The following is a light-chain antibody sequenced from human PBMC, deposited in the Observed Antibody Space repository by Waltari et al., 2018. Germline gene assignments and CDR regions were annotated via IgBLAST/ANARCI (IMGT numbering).Light chain of an antibody. Sequence: RARENVHQALDRYCQKPGQAPRLLNYAASSRAPRIPDKFGGSGSGTDFRLNISGREPEDVAVYYCQHYVRLPVTFGQGTKVEIK. CDR2: AAS. V-gene: IGKV3-20*01. J-gene: IGKJ1*01. CDR1: ENVHQA. CDR3: QHYVRLPVT.